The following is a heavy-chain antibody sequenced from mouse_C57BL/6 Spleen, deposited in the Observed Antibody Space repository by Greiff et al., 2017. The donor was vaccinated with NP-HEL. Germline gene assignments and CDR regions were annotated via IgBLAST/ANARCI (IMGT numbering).Heavy chain of an antibody. CDR2: ISSGGSYT. D-gene: IGHD2-1*01. CDR3: ARHRGNYYFDY. J-gene: IGHJ2*01. CDR1: GFTFSSYG. V-gene: IGHV5-6*01. Sequence: EVKVVESGGDLVKPGGSLKLSCAASGFTFSSYGMSWVRQTPDKRLEWVATISSGGSYTYYPDSVKGRFTISRDNAKNTLYLQMSSLKSEDTAMYYCARHRGNYYFDYRGQGTTLTVSS.